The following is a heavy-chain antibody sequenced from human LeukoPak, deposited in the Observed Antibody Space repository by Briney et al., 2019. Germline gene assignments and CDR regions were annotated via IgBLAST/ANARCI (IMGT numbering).Heavy chain of an antibody. V-gene: IGHV3-11*05. J-gene: IGHJ6*02. CDR3: ARDFRVRGVISYYYYYGMDV. CDR2: ISSSSSYT. Sequence: GGSLRLSCAASGFTFSDYYMSWIRQAPGKGLGWVSYISSSSSYTNYADSVKGRFTISRDNAKNSLYLQMNSLRAEDTAVYYCARDFRVRGVISYYYYYGMDVWGQGTTVTVSS. D-gene: IGHD3-10*01. CDR1: GFTFSDYY.